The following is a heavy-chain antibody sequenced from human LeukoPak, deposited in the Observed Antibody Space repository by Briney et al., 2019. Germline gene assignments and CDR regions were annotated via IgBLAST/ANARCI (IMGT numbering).Heavy chain of an antibody. D-gene: IGHD1-14*01. CDR1: GGSISSGDYY. V-gene: IGHV4-30-4*01. J-gene: IGHJ4*02. Sequence: SQTLSLTCTVSGGSISSGDYYWSWIRQPPGEGLEWIGYIYYSGSTYYNPSLKSRVTISVDTSKNQFSLKLSSVTAADTAVYYCARVNRSRGFSNFDYWGQGTLVTVSS. CDR2: IYYSGST. CDR3: ARVNRSRGFSNFDY.